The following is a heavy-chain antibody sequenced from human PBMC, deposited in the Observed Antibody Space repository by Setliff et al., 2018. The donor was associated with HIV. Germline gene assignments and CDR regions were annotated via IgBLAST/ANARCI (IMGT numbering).Heavy chain of an antibody. CDR3: ARPTGGDFWSGRGAWFDP. CDR1: NGSFSGYY. J-gene: IGHJ5*02. D-gene: IGHD3-3*01. CDR2: INHSGST. Sequence: SETLSLTCAVYNGSFSGYYWTWIRQPPGKGLEWIGEINHSGSTNYSPSLKSRVTISVDASRNQFSLSAEDTAVYFCARPTGGDFWSGRGAWFDPWGQGTLVTVSS. V-gene: IGHV4-34*01.